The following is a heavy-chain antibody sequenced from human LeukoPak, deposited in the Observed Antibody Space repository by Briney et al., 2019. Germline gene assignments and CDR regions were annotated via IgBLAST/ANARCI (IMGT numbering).Heavy chain of an antibody. CDR1: GFTFSSYW. V-gene: IGHV3-23*01. D-gene: IGHD3-3*02. Sequence: PGGSLRLSCAASGFTFSSYWMSWVRQAPGKGLEWVSAISGSGGSTYYADSVKGRFTISRDNSKNTLYLQMNSLRAEDTAVYYCAKGILRVYDAFDIWGQGTMVTVSS. J-gene: IGHJ3*02. CDR2: ISGSGGST. CDR3: AKGILRVYDAFDI.